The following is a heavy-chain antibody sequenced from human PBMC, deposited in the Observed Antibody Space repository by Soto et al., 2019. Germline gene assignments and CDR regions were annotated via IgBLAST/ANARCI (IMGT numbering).Heavy chain of an antibody. CDR2: MFYSGLT. J-gene: IGHJ6*02. V-gene: IGHV4-39*01. D-gene: IGHD2-15*01. Sequence: QLHLQESGPGLVKPSETLSLTCSVSGYSVSSSDYYWAWIRQPPGKGLEWIGSMFYSGLTYYNPSLKSRVTLSVDTAKNQFCVRLNSVTAADTAVYYCAPLTVSLSGPYGIHVWGQGTTVTVSS. CDR1: GYSVSSSDYY. CDR3: APLTVSLSGPYGIHV.